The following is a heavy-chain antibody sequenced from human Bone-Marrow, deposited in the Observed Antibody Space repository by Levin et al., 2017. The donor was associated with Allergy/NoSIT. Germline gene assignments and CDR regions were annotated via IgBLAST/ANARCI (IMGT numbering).Heavy chain of an antibody. CDR1: GGSFSGYY. CDR3: ASFPAGVVPAALDY. J-gene: IGHJ4*02. Sequence: SQTLSLTCAVYGGSFSGYYWSWIRQPPGKGLEWIGEINHSGSTNYNPSLKSRVTISVDTSKNQFSLKLSSVTAADTAVYYCASFPAGVVPAALDYWGQGTLVTVSS. D-gene: IGHD2-2*01. V-gene: IGHV4-34*01. CDR2: INHSGST.